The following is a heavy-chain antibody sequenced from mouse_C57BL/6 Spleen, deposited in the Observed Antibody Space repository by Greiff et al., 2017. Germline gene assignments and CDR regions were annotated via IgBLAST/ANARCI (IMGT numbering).Heavy chain of an antibody. CDR3: VREGYSRAMDY. Sequence: EVQVVESGGGLVQPKGSLKLSCAASGFTFNTYAMHWVRQAPGKGLEWVARIRSKSSNNATYYADSVKDSFTISRDESQSRLYLQKNNLKTEDTAVYYCVREGYSRAMDYWGQGPSVTVSS. J-gene: IGHJ4*01. V-gene: IGHV10-3*01. CDR2: IRSKSSNNAT. CDR1: GFTFNTYA. D-gene: IGHD2-5*01.